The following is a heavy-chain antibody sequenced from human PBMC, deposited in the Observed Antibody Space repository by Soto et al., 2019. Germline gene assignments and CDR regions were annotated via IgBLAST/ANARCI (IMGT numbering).Heavy chain of an antibody. CDR1: GGSISNYY. V-gene: IGHV4-59*12. D-gene: IGHD3-10*01. Sequence: ASETLSLTCTVSGGSISNYYWTWIRQPPGKGLEWIGYIYYSGSTYYNLSLKSRVTISVDTSKNQFSLKLSSVTAADTAVYYCARGSVYYYGSGSYYQGDYYYYGMDVWGQGTTVTVS. CDR2: IYYSGST. J-gene: IGHJ6*02. CDR3: ARGSVYYYGSGSYYQGDYYYYGMDV.